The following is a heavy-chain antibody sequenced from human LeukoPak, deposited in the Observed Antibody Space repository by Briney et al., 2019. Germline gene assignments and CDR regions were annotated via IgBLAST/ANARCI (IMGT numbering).Heavy chain of an antibody. Sequence: ASVKVSCKASGYTFTSYDINWVRQATGQGLEWMGWMNPNSGNTGYAQKFQGRVTMTRNTSISTAYMELSSLRSEDTAVYYCARGHKVAATKRYYHYYMDVWGKGTTVTVSS. J-gene: IGHJ6*03. CDR2: MNPNSGNT. CDR3: ARGHKVAATKRYYHYYMDV. D-gene: IGHD2-15*01. CDR1: GYTFTSYD. V-gene: IGHV1-8*01.